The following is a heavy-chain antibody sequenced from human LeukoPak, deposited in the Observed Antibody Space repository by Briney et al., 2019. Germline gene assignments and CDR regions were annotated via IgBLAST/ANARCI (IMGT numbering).Heavy chain of an antibody. Sequence: ASVKVSCKASGYTITGYYIHWVRQAPGQGLEWMGWINPNSGGTNSARKFQGRVTMTRDTSISTAYMELSRLGSDDTAVYYCARDWQGSIRDFWSGYYSDWGQGTLVTVSS. V-gene: IGHV1-2*02. CDR1: GYTITGYY. CDR2: INPNSGGT. J-gene: IGHJ4*02. D-gene: IGHD3-3*01. CDR3: ARDWQGSIRDFWSGYYSD.